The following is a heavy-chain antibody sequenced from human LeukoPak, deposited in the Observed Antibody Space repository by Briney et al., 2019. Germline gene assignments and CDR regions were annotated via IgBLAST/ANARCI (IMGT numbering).Heavy chain of an antibody. CDR2: IYYSGST. V-gene: IGHV4-39*01. CDR3: ARRGRGPGSGSSMDV. CDR1: GGSISSSSYY. Sequence: PSETLSLTCTVSGGSISSSSYYWGWIRQPPGKGLEWIGSIYYSGSTYYNPSLKSRVTISVDTSKNQFSLKLSSVTAADTAVYYCARRGRGPGSGSSMDVWGQGTTVTVSS. J-gene: IGHJ6*02. D-gene: IGHD3-10*01.